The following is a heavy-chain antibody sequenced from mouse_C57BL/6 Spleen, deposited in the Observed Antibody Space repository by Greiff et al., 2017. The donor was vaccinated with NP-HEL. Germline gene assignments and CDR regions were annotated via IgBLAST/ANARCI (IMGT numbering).Heavy chain of an antibody. V-gene: IGHV1-18*01. CDR3: ARFYGSTDWYFDV. D-gene: IGHD1-1*01. CDR2: INPNNGGT. CDR1: GSTFTDYT. Sequence: EVQLQQSGPELVKPGASVKIPCKASGSTFTDYTMDWVKQSHGTSLEWIGDINPNNGGTIYNQKFKGKATLTVDKSSSTAYMELRSLTSEDTAVYYCARFYGSTDWYFDVWGTGTTVTVSS. J-gene: IGHJ1*03.